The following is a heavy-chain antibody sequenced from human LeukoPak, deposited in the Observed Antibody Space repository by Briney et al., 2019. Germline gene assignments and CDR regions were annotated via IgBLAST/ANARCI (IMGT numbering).Heavy chain of an antibody. CDR3: ARGRSSSWYSPAFDI. V-gene: IGHV3-20*04. J-gene: IGHJ3*02. Sequence: GGSLRLSCAASGFTFDDYGMSWVRQAPGKGLEWVSGINWNGGSTGYADSVKGRFTISRDNAKNSLYLQMNGLRAEDTALYYCARGRSSSWYSPAFDIWGQGTMVTVSS. D-gene: IGHD6-13*01. CDR1: GFTFDDYG. CDR2: INWNGGST.